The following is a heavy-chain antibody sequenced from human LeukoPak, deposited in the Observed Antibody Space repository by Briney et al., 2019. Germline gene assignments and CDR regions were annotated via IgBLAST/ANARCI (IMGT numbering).Heavy chain of an antibody. CDR1: GLSFGFYA. V-gene: IGHV3-21*01. CDR3: ARDGYSSGWVSVGYFDL. CDR2: ISSSSSYI. Sequence: GGSLRLSCAASGLSFGFYAMSWVRQAPGKGLEWVSSISSSSSYIYYADSVKGRFTISRDNAKNSLYLQMNSLRAEDTAVYYCARDGYSSGWVSVGYFDLWGRGTLVTVSS. D-gene: IGHD6-19*01. J-gene: IGHJ2*01.